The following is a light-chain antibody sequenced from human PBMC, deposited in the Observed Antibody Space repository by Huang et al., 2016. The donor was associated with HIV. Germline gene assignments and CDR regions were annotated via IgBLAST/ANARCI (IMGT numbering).Light chain of an antibody. CDR3: QQRNNWPRT. V-gene: IGKV3-11*01. Sequence: EIVLTQSPATLSLSPGERATLSCRASQSVSSYLAWYQQKPGQAPRLLIYDSSNRATGIPARFSGSGSGTDCTLTISSLEPEDFAVYHCQQRNNWPRTFGQGTKVEIK. CDR2: DSS. J-gene: IGKJ1*01. CDR1: QSVSSY.